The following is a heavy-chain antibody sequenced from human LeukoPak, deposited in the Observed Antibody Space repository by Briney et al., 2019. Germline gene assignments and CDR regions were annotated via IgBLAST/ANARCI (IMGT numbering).Heavy chain of an antibody. J-gene: IGHJ5*02. V-gene: IGHV3-33*06. D-gene: IGHD3-10*01. CDR3: AKDLSYGSLWFDP. CDR2: IWYDGSRT. CDR1: GFTFSSDG. Sequence: PGRSLRLSCAASGFTFSSDGMQWVRQAPGKGLEWVALIWYDGSRTNYVDSVMGRFTISRDSSKNTLYLQMDNLRVEDTAVYFCAKDLSYGSLWFDPWGQGTLVTVSS.